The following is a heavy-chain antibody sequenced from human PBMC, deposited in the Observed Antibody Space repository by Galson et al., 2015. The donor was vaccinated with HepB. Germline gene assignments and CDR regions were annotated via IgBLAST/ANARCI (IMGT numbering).Heavy chain of an antibody. Sequence: SETLSLTCTVSGDSISSSTYYWGWIRQPPGKGLEWIGSMYYSGSNYYNPSLKSRITISVDTSKNLFSLNLRSVTAADTAVYYCTRSSDVVSTYYWGQGTLVTVSS. D-gene: IGHD5/OR15-5a*01. CDR2: MYYSGSN. CDR1: GDSISSSTYY. J-gene: IGHJ4*02. V-gene: IGHV4-39*01. CDR3: TRSSDVVSTYY.